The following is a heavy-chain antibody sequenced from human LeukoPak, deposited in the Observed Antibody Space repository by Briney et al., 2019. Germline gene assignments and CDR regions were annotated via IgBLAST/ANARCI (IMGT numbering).Heavy chain of an antibody. CDR1: GYTFTGYY. Sequence: ASVKVSCKASGYTFTGYYMHWVRQAPGQGLEWMGWINPNSGGTNYGQKFQGRVTMTRDTSISTAYMELSRLRSDDTAVYYCARGGCSSTSCYTMDNWFDPWGQGTLVTVSS. CDR3: ARGGCSSTSCYTMDNWFDP. CDR2: INPNSGGT. V-gene: IGHV1-2*02. D-gene: IGHD2-2*02. J-gene: IGHJ5*02.